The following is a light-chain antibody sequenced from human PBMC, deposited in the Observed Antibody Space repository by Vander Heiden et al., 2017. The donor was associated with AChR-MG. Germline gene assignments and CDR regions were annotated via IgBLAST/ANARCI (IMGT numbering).Light chain of an antibody. CDR3: QQYDKSPIT. Sequence: VLTQSPGTLSLSPGERAPLSCRASQSVGSSYLAWYQQKPGQAPRLLIYGTSERATGFPDRFSGSGSGTDFTLTISRLEPEDFAVYYCQQYDKSPITFGQGTRLEMK. V-gene: IGKV3-20*01. CDR2: GTS. J-gene: IGKJ5*01. CDR1: QSVGSSY.